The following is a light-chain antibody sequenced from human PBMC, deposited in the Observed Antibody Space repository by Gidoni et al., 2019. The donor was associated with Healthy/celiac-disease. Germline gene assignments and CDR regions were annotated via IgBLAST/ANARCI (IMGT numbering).Light chain of an antibody. J-gene: IGLJ2*01. CDR3: QAWDSSTSKV. V-gene: IGLV3-1*01. CDR1: KLGDKY. Sequence: SYELTQPPSVSVSPGQTASITCSGDKLGDKYACLYQQKPGQSPVLVIYQDSKRPSGIPEGFSGSNSGNTATLTIGATLAMYEADYYCQAWDSSTSKVFGGGTKLPVL. CDR2: QDS.